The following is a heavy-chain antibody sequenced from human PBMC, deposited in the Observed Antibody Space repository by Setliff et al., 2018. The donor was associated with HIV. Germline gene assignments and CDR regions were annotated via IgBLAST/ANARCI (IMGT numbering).Heavy chain of an antibody. V-gene: IGHV3-30*02. CDR3: AKDEATLVRGVWNYYYYYIDV. CDR2: INYDESQN. CDR1: GFTFSVHG. J-gene: IGHJ6*03. D-gene: IGHD3-10*01. Sequence: HPGGSLRLSCAASGFTFSVHGMHWVRQAPGKGLEWVAFINYDESQNYYADSVKGRFTISRDNSRDTLFLQMNSLRPEDTAVSYCAKDEATLVRGVWNYYYYYIDVWGKGTTVTVSS.